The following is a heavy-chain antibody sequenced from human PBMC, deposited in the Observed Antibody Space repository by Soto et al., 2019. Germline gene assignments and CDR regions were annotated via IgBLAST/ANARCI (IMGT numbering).Heavy chain of an antibody. J-gene: IGHJ2*01. V-gene: IGHV4-39*01. D-gene: IGHD5-12*01. CDR2: IYYSGST. CDR1: GGSISSSSYY. CDR3: ARPTSRDGYNGDL. Sequence: QLQLQESGPGLVKPSETLSLTCTVSGGSISSSSYYWGWIRQPPGKGLEWIGSIYYSGSTYYNPSLKSRVTISVDTSKNQFSLKLSSVTAADTAVYYCARPTSRDGYNGDLWGRGTLVTVSS.